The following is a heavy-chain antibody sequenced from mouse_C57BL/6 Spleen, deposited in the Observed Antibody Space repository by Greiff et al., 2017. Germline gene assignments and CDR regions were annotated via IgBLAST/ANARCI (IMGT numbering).Heavy chain of an antibody. Sequence: EVKLMESGGGLVQPGGSMKLSCVASGFTFSNYWMNWVRQSPEKGLEWVAQIRLKSDNYATHYAESGKGRFTISRDDSKSSVYLQMNNLRAEDTGIYYCTEHGYYVWFAYWGQGTLVTVSA. J-gene: IGHJ3*01. D-gene: IGHD2-3*01. CDR1: GFTFSNYW. CDR3: TEHGYYVWFAY. V-gene: IGHV6-3*01. CDR2: IRLKSDNYAT.